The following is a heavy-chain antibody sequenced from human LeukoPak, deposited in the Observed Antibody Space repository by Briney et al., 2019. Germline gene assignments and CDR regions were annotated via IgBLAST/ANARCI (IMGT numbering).Heavy chain of an antibody. D-gene: IGHD3-10*01. V-gene: IGHV3-30-3*01. Sequence: GSLRLSCAASGFTFSSYAMHWVRQAPGKGLEWVAVISYDGSNKYYADSVKGRFTISRDNSKNTLYLQMNSLRAEDTAVYYCARDFLISLTEYYYGSGPTYGMDVWGQGTTVTVSS. J-gene: IGHJ6*02. CDR2: ISYDGSNK. CDR1: GFTFSSYA. CDR3: ARDFLISLTEYYYGSGPTYGMDV.